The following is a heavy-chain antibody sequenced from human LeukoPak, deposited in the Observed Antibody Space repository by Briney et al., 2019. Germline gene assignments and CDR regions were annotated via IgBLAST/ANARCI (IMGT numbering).Heavy chain of an antibody. D-gene: IGHD3-10*01. CDR1: GASISSYD. V-gene: IGHV4-59*01. CDR3: TRDRPAEKISVRFGGPPAGLDPFDI. J-gene: IGHJ3*02. Sequence: PSETLSLTCAVSGASISSYDWSWIRQPPGKGLEWIGGIYNSGRTNDNPSLKSRVTISKDTSKNQVSLNLRSVTAADTAVYYCTRDRPAEKISVRFGGPPAGLDPFDIWGQGKMVIVSS. CDR2: IYNSGRT.